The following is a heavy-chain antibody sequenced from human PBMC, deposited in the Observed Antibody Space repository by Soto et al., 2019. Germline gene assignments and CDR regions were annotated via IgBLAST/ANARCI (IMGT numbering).Heavy chain of an antibody. V-gene: IGHV3-23*01. Sequence: GGSLRLSCAASGFTFSSYAMSWVRQAPGKGLEWVSAISGSGGSTYYADSVKGRFTISRDNSKNTLYLQMNSLRAEDTAVYYCAKDGRFLEWLSPAYWGQGTLVTVSS. D-gene: IGHD3-3*01. CDR2: ISGSGGST. J-gene: IGHJ4*02. CDR1: GFTFSSYA. CDR3: AKDGRFLEWLSPAY.